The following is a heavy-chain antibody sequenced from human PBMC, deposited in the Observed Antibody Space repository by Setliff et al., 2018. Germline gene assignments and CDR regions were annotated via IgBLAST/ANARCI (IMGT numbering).Heavy chain of an antibody. Sequence: PGGSLRLSCEGSGYTFSNYFMSWFRQAPGKGLEWLAYVTTTGSFTKEAGSVRGRFSVSRDNSKKSVYLQRNDLRAEDTALYFCAKGGDWDDQHYAFDIWGQGTMVTVSS. D-gene: IGHD1-1*01. CDR3: AKGGDWDDQHYAFDI. J-gene: IGHJ3*02. CDR2: VTTTGSFT. V-gene: IGHV3-11*03. CDR1: GYTFSNYF.